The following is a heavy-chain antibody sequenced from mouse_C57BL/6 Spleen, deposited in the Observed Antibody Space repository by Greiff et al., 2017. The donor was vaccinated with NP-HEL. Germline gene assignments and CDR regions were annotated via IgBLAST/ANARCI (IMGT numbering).Heavy chain of an antibody. J-gene: IGHJ3*01. V-gene: IGHV1-69*01. CDR2: IDPSDSYT. D-gene: IGHD2-3*01. CDR3: ARSVVYDGFAWFAY. CDR1: GYTFTSYW. Sequence: VQLQQPGAELVMPGASVKLSCKASGYTFTSYWMHWVKQRPGQGLEWIGEIDPSDSYTNYNQKFKGKSTLTVDKSSSTAYMQLSSLTSEDSAVYYCARSVVYDGFAWFAYWGQGTLVTVSA.